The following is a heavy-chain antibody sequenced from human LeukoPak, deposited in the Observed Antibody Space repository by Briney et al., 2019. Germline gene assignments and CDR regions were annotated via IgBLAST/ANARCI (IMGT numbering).Heavy chain of an antibody. CDR3: AKDRTTMIVVEAFDY. J-gene: IGHJ4*02. V-gene: IGHV3-23*01. D-gene: IGHD3-22*01. CDR1: GFTFSSYA. Sequence: GGSLRLSCAASGFTFSSYAMSWDRQAPGKGPEWVSAISGSGGSTYYADSVKGRFTNSRDNSKNTLYLQMNSLRAEDTAVYYCAKDRTTMIVVEAFDYGGQGTLVTVSS. CDR2: ISGSGGST.